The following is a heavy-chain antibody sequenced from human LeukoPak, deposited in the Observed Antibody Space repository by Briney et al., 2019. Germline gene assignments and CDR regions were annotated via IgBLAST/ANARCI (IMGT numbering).Heavy chain of an antibody. V-gene: IGHV4-39*07. D-gene: IGHD3-10*01. Sequence: SETLSLTCTVSGDSISSSSYYWGWIRQPPGKGLEWIGSIYYSGSTYYSPSLKSRVTISVDTSKNQFSLKLSSVTAADTAVYYCGRDRYCSGSIDSWGQGALVTVSS. CDR3: GRDRYCSGSIDS. CDR2: IYYSGST. CDR1: GDSISSSSYY. J-gene: IGHJ4*02.